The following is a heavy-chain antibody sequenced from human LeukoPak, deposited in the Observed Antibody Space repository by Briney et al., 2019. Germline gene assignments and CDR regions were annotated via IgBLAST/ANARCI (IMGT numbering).Heavy chain of an antibody. D-gene: IGHD2-15*01. CDR1: GFTFSSYW. Sequence: GGSLRLSCAASGFTFSSYWMSWVRQAPGKGLEWVANIKQDGSEKYYVDSVKGRFTISRDNAKTSLYLQMNSLRAEDTAVYYCAKDLYSCSGGSCYYFDYWGQGTLVTVSS. CDR3: AKDLYSCSGGSCYYFDY. V-gene: IGHV3-7*01. J-gene: IGHJ4*02. CDR2: IKQDGSEK.